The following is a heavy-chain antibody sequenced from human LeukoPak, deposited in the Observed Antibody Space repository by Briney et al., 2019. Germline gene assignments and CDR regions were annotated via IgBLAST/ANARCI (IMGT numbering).Heavy chain of an antibody. D-gene: IGHD2-2*01. CDR1: GGSISSSSYY. CDR3: ARRIIGYCSSTSCYGTNWFDP. Sequence: PSETLSLTCTVSGGSISSSSYYWGWIRQPPGKGLEWVGSLYYGGSTYDNPSLKSRVTISVDTSKNQFSLKLSSVTAADTAVYYCARRIIGYCSSTSCYGTNWFDPWGQGTLVTVSS. V-gene: IGHV4-39*01. J-gene: IGHJ5*02. CDR2: LYYGGST.